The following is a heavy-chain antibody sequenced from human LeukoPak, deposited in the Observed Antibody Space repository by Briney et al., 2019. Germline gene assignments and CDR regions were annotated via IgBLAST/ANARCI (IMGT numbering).Heavy chain of an antibody. Sequence: SETLSLTCTVSGGSISSGGYYWSWIRQHPGKGLEWIGYIYYGGSTYYNPSLKSRVTISVDTSKNQFSLKLSSVTAADTAVYYCASPRWGANAFDIWGQGTMVTVSS. V-gene: IGHV4-31*03. CDR1: GGSISSGGYY. D-gene: IGHD1-26*01. CDR2: IYYGGST. J-gene: IGHJ3*02. CDR3: ASPRWGANAFDI.